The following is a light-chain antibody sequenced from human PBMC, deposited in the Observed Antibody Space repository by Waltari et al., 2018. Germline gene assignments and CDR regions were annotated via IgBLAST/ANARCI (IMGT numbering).Light chain of an antibody. J-gene: IGKJ1*01. CDR2: WAS. CDR3: QQHYSTPRM. CDR1: QNILYSSNNKNY. V-gene: IGKV4-1*01. Sequence: DIVMTQSPDSLAVSLGERATINCKSSQNILYSSNNKNYLAWYQLKPGQAPKLLFYWASTRESGVPDRFSGSGSGTEFTLTINSLQAEDVAVYYCQQHYSTPRMFGQGTKVEIK.